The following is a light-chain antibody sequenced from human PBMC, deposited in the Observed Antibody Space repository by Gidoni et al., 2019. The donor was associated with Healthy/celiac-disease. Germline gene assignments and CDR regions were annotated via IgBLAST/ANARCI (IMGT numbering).Light chain of an antibody. Sequence: EIVMTQSPATLSVSPGERATLPCRASQSVSSNLAWYQQKPGQAPRLLIYGASTRATGIPARFSGSGSGTEFTLTISSLQSEDFAVYYCQQYNNWLTRTFGQGTKVEIK. CDR2: GAS. CDR1: QSVSSN. CDR3: QQYNNWLTRT. V-gene: IGKV3-15*01. J-gene: IGKJ1*01.